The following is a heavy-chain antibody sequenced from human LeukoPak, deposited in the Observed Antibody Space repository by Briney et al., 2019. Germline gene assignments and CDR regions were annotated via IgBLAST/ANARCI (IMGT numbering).Heavy chain of an antibody. CDR2: ISSSGSTI. CDR3: ARDQVGATRDY. J-gene: IGHJ4*02. Sequence: KTGGSLRLSCAASGFTFSDYYMSWIRQAPGKGLEWVSYISSSGSTIYYADSVKGRFTMSRDNAKNSLYLQTNSLRAEDTAVYYCARDQVGATRDYWGQGTLVTVSS. D-gene: IGHD1-26*01. V-gene: IGHV3-11*01. CDR1: GFTFSDYY.